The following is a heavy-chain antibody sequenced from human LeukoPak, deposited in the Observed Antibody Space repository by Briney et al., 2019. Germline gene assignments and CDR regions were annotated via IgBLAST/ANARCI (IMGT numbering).Heavy chain of an antibody. CDR3: ARDLRFRVRIAARPDYYYYMDV. CDR2: IYTSGST. Sequence: SETLSLACTVSGGSINSYYWSWIRQPAGKGLEWIGRIYTSGSTNYNPSLKSRVTMSVDTSKNQFSLKLSSVTAADTAVYYCARDLRFRVRIAARPDYYYYMDVWGKGTTVTVSS. V-gene: IGHV4-4*07. D-gene: IGHD6-6*01. J-gene: IGHJ6*03. CDR1: GGSINSYY.